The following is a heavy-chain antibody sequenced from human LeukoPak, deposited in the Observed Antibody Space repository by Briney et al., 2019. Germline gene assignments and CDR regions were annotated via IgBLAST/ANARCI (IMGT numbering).Heavy chain of an antibody. Sequence: GGSLGLSCAASGFTFSSYWMHWVRQAPGKGLVWVSRINSDGSSISYADSVKGRFTISRDNAKNTLYLQMNSLRAEDTAVYYCARGLTVIDTGYYMDVWGKGTTVTVSS. CDR3: ARGLTVIDTGYYMDV. CDR1: GFTFSSYW. CDR2: INSDGSSI. J-gene: IGHJ6*03. V-gene: IGHV3-74*01. D-gene: IGHD3-16*02.